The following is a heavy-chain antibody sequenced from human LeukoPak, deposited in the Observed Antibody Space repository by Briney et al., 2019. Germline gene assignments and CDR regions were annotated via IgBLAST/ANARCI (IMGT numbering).Heavy chain of an antibody. Sequence: SVKVSCKASGGTFSSYAISWVRQAPGQGLEWMGGIIPIFGTANYAQKFQGRVTITADESTSTAYMELSSLRSEDTAVYYCTGYSYGSYYFDYRGQGTLVTVSS. V-gene: IGHV1-69*13. CDR3: TGYSYGSYYFDY. CDR2: IIPIFGTA. CDR1: GGTFSSYA. J-gene: IGHJ4*02. D-gene: IGHD5-18*01.